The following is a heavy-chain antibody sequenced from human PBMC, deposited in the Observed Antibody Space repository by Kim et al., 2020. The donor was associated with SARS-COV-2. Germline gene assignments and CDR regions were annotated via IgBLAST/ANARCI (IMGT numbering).Heavy chain of an antibody. Sequence: GGSLRLSCAASGFTFTNAWLTWVRQAPGKGLEWVGRVKTKTDGGTTDYAAPVKGRFTISRDASKNTVYLQMNSLKTEDTAVYYCATGVYSNSPRWGQGT. V-gene: IGHV3-15*01. CDR3: ATGVYSNSPR. D-gene: IGHD6-6*01. J-gene: IGHJ4*02. CDR1: GFTFTNAW. CDR2: VKTKTDGGTT.